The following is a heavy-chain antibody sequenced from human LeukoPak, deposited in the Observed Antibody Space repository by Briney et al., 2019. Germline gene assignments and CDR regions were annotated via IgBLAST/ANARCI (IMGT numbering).Heavy chain of an antibody. J-gene: IGHJ4*02. Sequence: ASVKVSCKASGYTFTSYYMHWVRQAPGQGLEWMGIINPRGGSTSYAQKFQGRVTMTRDTSTSTVYMELSSLRSEDTAVYYCARAGRRITIFGVVRYLGDYWGQGTLVTVSS. CDR1: GYTFTSYY. CDR2: INPRGGST. D-gene: IGHD3-3*01. V-gene: IGHV1-46*03. CDR3: ARAGRRITIFGVVRYLGDY.